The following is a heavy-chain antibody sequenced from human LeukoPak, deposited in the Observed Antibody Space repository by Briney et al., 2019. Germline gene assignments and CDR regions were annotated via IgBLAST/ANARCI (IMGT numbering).Heavy chain of an antibody. CDR2: IYSGGST. Sequence: GGSLRLSCAASGLTVSSNYMNWVRQAPGKGLEWVSVIYSGGSTYYADSVKGRFTISRDNSKNTLYLQMNSLRAEDTAVYYCAGTYYYDKGAFDIWGQGTMVTVSS. D-gene: IGHD3-22*01. J-gene: IGHJ3*02. V-gene: IGHV3-53*01. CDR3: AGTYYYDKGAFDI. CDR1: GLTVSSNY.